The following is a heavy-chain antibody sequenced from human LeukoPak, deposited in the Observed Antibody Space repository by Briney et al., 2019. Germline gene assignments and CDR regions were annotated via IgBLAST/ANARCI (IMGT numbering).Heavy chain of an antibody. V-gene: IGHV3-23*01. CDR3: AKVDTDHLDFDY. Sequence: GGSLRLSCAASGFTFSSFAMSWVRQAPGKGLDWVSSISGSGAGTYYADSVKGRFTISRDNLRNMVYLQMNNLRAEDTAVYYCAKVDTDHLDFDYWGQGTLVTVSS. CDR2: ISGSGAGT. J-gene: IGHJ4*02. CDR1: GFTFSSFA.